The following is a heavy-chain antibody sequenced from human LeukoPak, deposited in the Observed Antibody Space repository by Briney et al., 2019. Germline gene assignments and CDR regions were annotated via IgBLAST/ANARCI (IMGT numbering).Heavy chain of an antibody. CDR1: GGSISSSSYY. Sequence: PSETLSLTCTVSGGSISSSSYYWGWIRQPPGKGLEWIGSIYYSGSTYYNPSLKSRVTISVDTSKNQFSLKLSSVTAADTAVYYCARSHSITTKGSQDFDPWGQGTLVTVSS. CDR2: IYYSGST. CDR3: ARSHSITTKGSQDFDP. V-gene: IGHV4-39*07. J-gene: IGHJ5*02. D-gene: IGHD3-3*01.